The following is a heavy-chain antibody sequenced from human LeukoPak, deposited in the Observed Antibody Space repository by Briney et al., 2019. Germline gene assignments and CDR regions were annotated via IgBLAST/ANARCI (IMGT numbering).Heavy chain of an antibody. Sequence: VASVKVSCRASGYTFTSYGISWVRQAPGQGLEWMGWISAYNGNTNYAQKLQGRVTMTTDTSTSTAYMELRSLRSDDTAVYYCASGYSYGFFDYWGQGTLVTVSS. CDR2: ISAYNGNT. CDR3: ASGYSYGFFDY. V-gene: IGHV1-18*01. J-gene: IGHJ4*02. D-gene: IGHD5-18*01. CDR1: GYTFTSYG.